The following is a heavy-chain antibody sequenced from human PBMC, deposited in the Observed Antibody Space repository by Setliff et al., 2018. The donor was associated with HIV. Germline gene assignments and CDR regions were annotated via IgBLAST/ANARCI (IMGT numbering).Heavy chain of an antibody. CDR2: INHSGIT. V-gene: IGHV4-34*01. CDR1: GASFSGYY. Sequence: SETLSLTCAVYGASFSGYYWAWIRQSPGTGLEWIGEINHSGITNYNPTLKSRVTISTDTSKNQFSLKLSSVTAADTAVFYCARLTTTYYYDSSAYYHPVWGQGTLVTVSS. CDR3: ARLTTTYYYDSSAYYHPV. J-gene: IGHJ4*02. D-gene: IGHD3-22*01.